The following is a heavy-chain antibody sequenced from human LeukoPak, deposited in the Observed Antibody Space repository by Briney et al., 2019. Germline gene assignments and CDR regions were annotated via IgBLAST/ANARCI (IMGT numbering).Heavy chain of an antibody. D-gene: IGHD3-22*01. CDR2: IKQDGSEK. V-gene: IGHV3-7*01. Sequence: GGSLRLSCAASGFTFSSYWMSWVRQAPGKGLEWVANIKQDGSEKYYVDSVKGRFTISRDNAKNSLYLQMNSLRAEDTAVYYCARVDQYYYDSSGYYDDYWGQGTLVTVSS. CDR1: GFTFSSYW. J-gene: IGHJ4*02. CDR3: ARVDQYYYDSSGYYDDY.